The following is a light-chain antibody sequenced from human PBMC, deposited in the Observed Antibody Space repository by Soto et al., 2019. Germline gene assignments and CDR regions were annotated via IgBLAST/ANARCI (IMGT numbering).Light chain of an antibody. CDR1: SSDVGSYNY. V-gene: IGLV2-14*03. Sequence: QSVLTRPASVYGAAGQAITISCTGTSSDVGSYNYVSWYQHHPGKVPKLMIYDVTNRPSGVSDRFSGSKSGNTASLTISGLQAEDEADYYCSSYTSSRTLVFGSGTKVTVL. CDR3: SSYTSSRTLV. CDR2: DVT. J-gene: IGLJ1*01.